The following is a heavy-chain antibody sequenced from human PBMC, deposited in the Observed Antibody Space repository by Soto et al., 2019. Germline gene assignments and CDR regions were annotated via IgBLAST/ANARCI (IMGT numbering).Heavy chain of an antibody. CDR2: IFHDGNT. CDR1: GASIGSGVW. CDR3: ARHEGWTGPDQ. V-gene: IGHV4-4*02. J-gene: IGHJ5*02. D-gene: IGHD2-8*02. Sequence: SETRSRTWGVSGASIGSGVWWSCFRQPPGKGLEWIAEIFHDGNTNYSPSLKSRVTISVDKSQNQFSLNVYSVTAADTAVYYCARHEGWTGPDQWGQGTLVTVSS.